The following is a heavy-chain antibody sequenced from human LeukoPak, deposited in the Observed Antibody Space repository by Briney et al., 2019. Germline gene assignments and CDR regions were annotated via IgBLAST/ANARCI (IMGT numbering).Heavy chain of an antibody. D-gene: IGHD6-19*01. CDR2: ISSSSSYI. CDR3: ARPAGSSGWYW. V-gene: IGHV3-21*01. CDR1: GFTFSSYS. Sequence: GGSLRLSCAASGFTFSSYSMNWDRQAPGKGLEWVSSISSSSSYIYYADSVKGRFTISRDNAKNSLYLQMNSLRAEDTAVYYCARPAGSSGWYWWGQGTLVTVSS. J-gene: IGHJ4*02.